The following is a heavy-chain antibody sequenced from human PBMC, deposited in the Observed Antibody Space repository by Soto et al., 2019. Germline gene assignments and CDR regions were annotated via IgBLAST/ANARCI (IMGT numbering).Heavy chain of an antibody. J-gene: IGHJ4*02. CDR2: IYYSGST. Sequence: SETLSLTCTVSGGSISSGGHYWSWIRQHPGKGLEWIGYIYYSGSTYYNPSLKSRVTISVDTSKNQFSLKLSSVTAADTAVYYCARLKTTVTTSGFDYWGQGTLVTVSS. V-gene: IGHV4-31*03. CDR1: GGSISSGGHY. CDR3: ARLKTTVTTSGFDY. D-gene: IGHD4-17*01.